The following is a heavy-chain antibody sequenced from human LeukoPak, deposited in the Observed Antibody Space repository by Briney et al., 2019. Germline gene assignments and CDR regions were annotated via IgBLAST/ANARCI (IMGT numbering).Heavy chain of an antibody. CDR2: IYYSGSP. CDR3: AKSNRYCDSASCYEAFDI. J-gene: IGHJ3*02. V-gene: IGHV4-59*01. D-gene: IGHD2-2*01. CDR1: GASISIYS. Sequence: SETLSLTCTVSGASISIYSWSWIRQPPGQGLEWIGYIYYSGSPNYNLSLKSRVTMSADASKNQFSLKVSSVTAADTAVYYCAKSNRYCDSASCYEAFDIWGQGTMVTVSS.